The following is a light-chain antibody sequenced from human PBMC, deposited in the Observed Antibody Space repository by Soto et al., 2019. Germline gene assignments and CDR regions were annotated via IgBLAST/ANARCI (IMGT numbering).Light chain of an antibody. CDR2: DAS. CDR1: QSLRSNF. V-gene: IGKV3-20*01. CDR3: QQYGKSPQIT. J-gene: IGKJ5*01. Sequence: EIVLTQSPGTLSVSPGERATLSCTASQSLRSNFLAWYQQKPGQAPRLLIYDASTRATGIPDRFSGSGSGTDFSLTISRLEPEDFAVYYCQQYGKSPQITFGQGTRLEI.